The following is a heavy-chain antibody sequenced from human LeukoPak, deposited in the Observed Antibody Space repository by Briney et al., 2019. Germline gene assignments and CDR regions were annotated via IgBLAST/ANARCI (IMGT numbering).Heavy chain of an antibody. V-gene: IGHV3-30-3*01. CDR1: GFTFSSFA. CDR2: ISYDGSNK. CDR3: ARVWGMIGAAADY. D-gene: IGHD3-16*01. J-gene: IGHJ4*02. Sequence: QTGGSLRLSCAASGFTFSSFAMHWVRQAPGKGLEWVAVISYDGSNKNYADSVKGRFTISRDNSKNTLYLQMNSLSAEDTAVYYCARVWGMIGAAADYWGQGTLVTVSS.